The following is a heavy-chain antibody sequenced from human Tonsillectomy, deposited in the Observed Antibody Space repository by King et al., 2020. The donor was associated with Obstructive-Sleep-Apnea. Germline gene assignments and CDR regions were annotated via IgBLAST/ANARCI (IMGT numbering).Heavy chain of an antibody. J-gene: IGHJ4*02. CDR2: ISGSGGST. CDR1: GFTFSSYA. V-gene: IGHV3-23*04. D-gene: IGHD3-10*01. Sequence: VQLVESGGGLVQPGGSLRLSCAASGFTFSSYAMSWVRQAPGKGLEWVSAISGSGGSTYYADSVKGRFTISRDNSKNTLYLQMNSLRAEDTAVYYCAKAPRSGGSGSYRGMADYWGQGTLVTVSS. CDR3: AKAPRSGGSGSYRGMADY.